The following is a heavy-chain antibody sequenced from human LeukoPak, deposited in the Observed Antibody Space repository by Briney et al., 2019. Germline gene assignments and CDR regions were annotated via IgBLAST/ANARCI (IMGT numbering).Heavy chain of an antibody. J-gene: IGHJ5*02. Sequence: ASVKVSCKASGYTFTSYGISWVRQAPGQGLEWMGWISAYNGNTNYAQKLQGRVTMTTDTSTSTAYMELRSLRSDDTAVYHCARVAAAGFHHNWFDPWGQGTLVTVSS. CDR1: GYTFTSYG. CDR2: ISAYNGNT. D-gene: IGHD6-13*01. V-gene: IGHV1-18*01. CDR3: ARVAAAGFHHNWFDP.